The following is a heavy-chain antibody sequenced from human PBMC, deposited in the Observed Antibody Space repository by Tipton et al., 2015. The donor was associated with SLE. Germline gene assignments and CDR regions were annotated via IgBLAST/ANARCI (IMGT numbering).Heavy chain of an antibody. CDR3: ARSSRDGYNALY. Sequence: TLSLTCAVYGGSFSGYYWTWIRQPPGKGLEWIGEINHSGSTNYNPSLKSRVTISVDTSKNQFSLKLSSVTAADTAVYYCARSSRDGYNALYWGQGTLVTVSS. D-gene: IGHD5-24*01. J-gene: IGHJ4*02. CDR1: GGSFSGYY. CDR2: INHSGST. V-gene: IGHV4-34*01.